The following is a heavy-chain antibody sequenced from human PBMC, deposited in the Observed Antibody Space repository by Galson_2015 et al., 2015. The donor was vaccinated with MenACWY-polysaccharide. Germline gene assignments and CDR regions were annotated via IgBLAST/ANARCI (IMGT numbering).Heavy chain of an antibody. D-gene: IGHD3-3*01. CDR1: GFTFSSYW. J-gene: IGHJ4*02. CDR2: INSDGSST. CDR3: AREIRHYDFWGGHGGPLSYFYY. Sequence: SLRLSCAASGFTFSSYWMHWVRQAPGKGLVWVSRINSDGSSTSYADSVKGRFTISRDNAKNTLYLQMNSLRAEDTAVYYCAREIRHYDFWGGHGGPLSYFYYWGQGTLVTVSS. V-gene: IGHV3-74*01.